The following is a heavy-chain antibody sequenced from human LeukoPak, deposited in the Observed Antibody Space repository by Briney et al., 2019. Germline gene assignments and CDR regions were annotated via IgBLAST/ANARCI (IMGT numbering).Heavy chain of an antibody. J-gene: IGHJ4*02. D-gene: IGHD3-10*01. CDR2: IYYSGST. CDR1: GGSISSSSYY. V-gene: IGHV4-39*07. CDR3: ARDLLGSGTYYFDY. Sequence: SETLSLTCTVSGGSISSSSYYWGWIRQPPGKGLEWIGSIYYSGSTYYNPSLKSRVTISVDTSKNQFSLKLSSVTAADTAVYYCARDLLGSGTYYFDYWGQGTLVTVSS.